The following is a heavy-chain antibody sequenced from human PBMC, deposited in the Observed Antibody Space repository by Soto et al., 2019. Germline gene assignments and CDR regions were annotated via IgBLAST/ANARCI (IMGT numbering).Heavy chain of an antibody. V-gene: IGHV1-3*01. Sequence: ASVKVSCKASGYTFTSYAMHWVRQAPGQRLEWMGWINAGNGNTKYSQKFQGRVTVTRDTSASTAYMELSSLRSEDTAVYYCARSIVVVTALDYWGQGTLVTVSS. CDR1: GYTFTSYA. D-gene: IGHD2-21*02. CDR3: ARSIVVVTALDY. CDR2: INAGNGNT. J-gene: IGHJ4*02.